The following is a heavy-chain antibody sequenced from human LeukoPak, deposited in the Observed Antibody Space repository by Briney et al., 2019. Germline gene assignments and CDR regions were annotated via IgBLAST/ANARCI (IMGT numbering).Heavy chain of an antibody. CDR2: ISASTGYI. D-gene: IGHD3-10*01. Sequence: GGSLRLSCAASGFTFSSYSMNWVRQAPGKGLEWVSSISASTGYIYYADSVKGRFTIFRDNAMNSLYLQMNSLRADDMAVYYCARDFNTVRGALGALDIWGQGTMVTVSS. CDR1: GFTFSSYS. V-gene: IGHV3-21*01. J-gene: IGHJ3*02. CDR3: ARDFNTVRGALGALDI.